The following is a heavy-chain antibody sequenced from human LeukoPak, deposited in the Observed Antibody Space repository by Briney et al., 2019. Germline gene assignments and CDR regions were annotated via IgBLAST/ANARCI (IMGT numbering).Heavy chain of an antibody. CDR2: INHSGST. D-gene: IGHD1-26*01. CDR1: GGSFSGYY. CDR3: ARRFDSGSYLSDY. V-gene: IGHV4-34*01. Sequence: SETLSLTCAVYGGSFSGYYWSWIRQPPGKGLEWIGEINHSGSTNYNPSLKSRVTISVDTSKNQFSLKLSSVTAADTAVYYCARRFDSGSYLSDYWAQGTLVTVSS. J-gene: IGHJ4*02.